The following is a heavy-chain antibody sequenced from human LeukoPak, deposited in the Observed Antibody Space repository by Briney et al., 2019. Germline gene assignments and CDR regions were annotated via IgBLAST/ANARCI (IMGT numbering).Heavy chain of an antibody. V-gene: IGHV4-61*02. D-gene: IGHD3-10*01. CDR3: AQLWFGELLYYY. CDR2: INTSGST. J-gene: IGHJ4*02. CDR1: GDSVSSESYY. Sequence: SETLSLTCTVSGDSVSSESYYWSWIRQPAGKGLEWIGRINTSGSTNYSPSLKSRVTISLDTSKNQFSLKLSSVTAADTAVYYCAQLWFGELLYYYWGQGTLVTVSS.